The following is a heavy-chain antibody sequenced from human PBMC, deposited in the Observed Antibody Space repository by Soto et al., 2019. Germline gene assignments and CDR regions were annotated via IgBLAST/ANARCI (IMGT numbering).Heavy chain of an antibody. J-gene: IGHJ4*02. D-gene: IGHD4-17*01. V-gene: IGHV4-30-2*01. CDR3: ASRATVTTEDY. Sequence: SETLSLTCAVSGGSISSGGYSWSWIWQPPGKGLEWIGYIYHSGSTYYNPSLKSRVTISVDRSKNQFSLKLSSVTAADTAVYYCASRATVTTEDYWGQGTLVTVSS. CDR1: GGSISSGGYS. CDR2: IYHSGST.